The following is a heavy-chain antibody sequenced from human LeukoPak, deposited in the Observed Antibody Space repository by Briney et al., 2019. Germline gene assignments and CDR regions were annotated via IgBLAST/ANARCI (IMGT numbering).Heavy chain of an antibody. CDR3: AKDFGPYYYDSSGYPN. D-gene: IGHD3-22*01. V-gene: IGHV3-23*01. Sequence: GGSLRLSCAASGFTFSSYAMSWVRQAPGKGLEWVSAISGSGGSTYYADSVKGRFTISRDNSKNTLYLQMNSLRAEDTAVYHCAKDFGPYYYDSSGYPNWGQGTLVTVSS. CDR2: ISGSGGST. J-gene: IGHJ4*02. CDR1: GFTFSSYA.